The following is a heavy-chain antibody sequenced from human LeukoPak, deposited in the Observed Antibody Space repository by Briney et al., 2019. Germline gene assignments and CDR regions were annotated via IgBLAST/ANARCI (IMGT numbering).Heavy chain of an antibody. V-gene: IGHV3-23*01. CDR2: ISGSGGST. D-gene: IGHD2-2*01. Sequence: GGSLRLSCAASGFTFSSYAMSWVRQAPGKGLEWVSAISGSGGSTYYADSVKGRFTISRDNSKNTLYLQMNSLRAEDTAVYYCAKVHFSSTSCYAEYFQHWGQGTLVTVSS. CDR1: GFTFSSYA. CDR3: AKVHFSSTSCYAEYFQH. J-gene: IGHJ1*01.